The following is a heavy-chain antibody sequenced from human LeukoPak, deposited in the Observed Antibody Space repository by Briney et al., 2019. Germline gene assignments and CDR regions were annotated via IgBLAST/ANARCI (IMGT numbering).Heavy chain of an antibody. CDR2: IYYSGST. D-gene: IGHD1-26*01. Sequence: SETLSLTCTVSGGSITNYYWSWIRQPPGKGLEWIGYIYYSGSTNYNPSLKSRVTISVDTSKNQFSLKLTSVTAADTAVYYCAKDPIVGATMGHFFDYWGQGTLVTVSS. CDR1: GGSITNYY. V-gene: IGHV4-59*12. CDR3: AKDPIVGATMGHFFDY. J-gene: IGHJ4*02.